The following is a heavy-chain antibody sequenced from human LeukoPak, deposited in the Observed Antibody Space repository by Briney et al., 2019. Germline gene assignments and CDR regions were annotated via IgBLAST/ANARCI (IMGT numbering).Heavy chain of an antibody. J-gene: IGHJ4*02. CDR2: ISYDGSNK. D-gene: IGHD4-17*01. CDR3: AKSYGGMTTVTTGDY. Sequence: PGRSLRLSCAASGFTFSSYGMHWVRQAPGKGLEWVAVISYDGSNKYYADSVKGRFTISRDNSKNTPYLQMNSLRAEDTAVYYCAKSYGGMTTVTTGDYWGQGTLVTVSS. CDR1: GFTFSSYG. V-gene: IGHV3-30*18.